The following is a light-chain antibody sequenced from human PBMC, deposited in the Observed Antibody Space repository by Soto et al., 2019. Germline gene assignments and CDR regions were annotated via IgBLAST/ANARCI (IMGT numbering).Light chain of an antibody. V-gene: IGLV1-40*01. CDR1: SSNIGAGYD. Sequence: QSVLTQPPSVSGAPGQRVTISCTGSSSNIGAGYDVHWYQQLPGTAPKLLIDGNTNPPSGVPERFSVSKSGTSASLAITGLQAEDEADYYCQSYDSSVSLVFGGGTKLTVL. CDR3: QSYDSSVSLV. CDR2: GNT. J-gene: IGLJ2*01.